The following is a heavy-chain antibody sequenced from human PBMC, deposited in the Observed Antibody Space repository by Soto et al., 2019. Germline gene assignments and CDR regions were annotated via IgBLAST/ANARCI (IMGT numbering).Heavy chain of an antibody. V-gene: IGHV3-48*02. Sequence: GGSLRLSCAGSGFTFSTYSMNWVRQAPGKGLEWVSYISSSSTTTNYADSVKGRFTISRDNARNSLYLQMNSLRDEDSAVYYCARMALRLGAFDYWGQGTPVTVSS. CDR3: ARMALRLGAFDY. J-gene: IGHJ4*02. D-gene: IGHD1-26*01. CDR1: GFTFSTYS. CDR2: ISSSSTTT.